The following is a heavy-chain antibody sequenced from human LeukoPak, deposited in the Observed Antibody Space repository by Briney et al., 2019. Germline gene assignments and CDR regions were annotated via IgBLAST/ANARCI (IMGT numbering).Heavy chain of an antibody. CDR1: GFTFSSDE. D-gene: IGHD6-13*01. V-gene: IGHV3-48*03. CDR2: ISTTGTTI. Sequence: GGSLRLSCTASGFTFSSDEMNWVRQAPGKGLEGVAYISTTGTTIYYADPVKGRFTISRDNAKNSLYLQMNRLRADDTAVYYCARDRPGYTSSWYSPFDYWGQGTLVTVSS. CDR3: ARDRPGYTSSWYSPFDY. J-gene: IGHJ4*02.